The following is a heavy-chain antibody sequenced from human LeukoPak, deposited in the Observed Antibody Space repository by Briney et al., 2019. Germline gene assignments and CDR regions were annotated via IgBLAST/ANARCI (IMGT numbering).Heavy chain of an antibody. J-gene: IGHJ3*02. CDR1: GFTFNKHH. V-gene: IGHV3-21*04. CDR2: ISSSSVYT. Sequence: GGSLRLSCVASGFTFNKHHMNWVRQAPGKGLKWVSSISSSSVYTHYADSVKGRFTISRDNGKNSLYLQMHSLRAEDTALYYCARDALRDDAFDIWGQGTLVTVSS. CDR3: ARDALRDDAFDI.